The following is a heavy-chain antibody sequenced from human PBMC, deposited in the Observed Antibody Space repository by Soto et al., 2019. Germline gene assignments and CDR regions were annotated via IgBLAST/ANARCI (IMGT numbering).Heavy chain of an antibody. J-gene: IGHJ4*02. CDR2: IKSKTEGGTP. CDR1: ELTLTNAW. V-gene: IGHV3-15*01. CDR3: TNLIRGFSYSPY. D-gene: IGHD5-18*01. Sequence: EVRLEESGGGLVKPGGSLRLSCVASELTLTNAWMSWVRQAPGKGLEWVGRIKSKTEGGTPDYAAPVKGRFTLSRDDSKNTLYLQMNSLMTEATAVYYCTNLIRGFSYSPYGGQGTLVTVSS.